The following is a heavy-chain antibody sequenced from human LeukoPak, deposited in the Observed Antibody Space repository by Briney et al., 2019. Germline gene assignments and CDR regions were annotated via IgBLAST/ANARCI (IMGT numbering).Heavy chain of an antibody. J-gene: IGHJ4*02. D-gene: IGHD3-3*01. V-gene: IGHV1-18*01. CDR3: ARDPTEDFWSGFYSYFDF. Sequence: ASVKVSGKASGYTFTTYGISWVRQAPGQGLEWMGWISTYNGNTHYAQKFQGRVTMTTDTSTSTAYMELRSLRSDDTAVYYCARDPTEDFWSGFYSYFDFWGQGTLVTVSS. CDR1: GYTFTTYG. CDR2: ISTYNGNT.